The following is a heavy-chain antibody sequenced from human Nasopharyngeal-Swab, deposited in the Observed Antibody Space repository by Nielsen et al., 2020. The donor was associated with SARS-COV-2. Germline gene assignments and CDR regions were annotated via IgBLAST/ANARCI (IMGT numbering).Heavy chain of an antibody. J-gene: IGHJ3*01. Sequence: SLKISCAASGFTFDDYTMHWVRQAPGKGLEWVSGISWNSGSITYADSVKGRFTISRDNAKNFLYLQMSSLRAEDTALYYCAKGGRIAMIEDFWGQGTMVTVSS. CDR1: GFTFDDYT. CDR3: AKGGRIAMIEDF. CDR2: ISWNSGSI. V-gene: IGHV3-9*01. D-gene: IGHD3-22*01.